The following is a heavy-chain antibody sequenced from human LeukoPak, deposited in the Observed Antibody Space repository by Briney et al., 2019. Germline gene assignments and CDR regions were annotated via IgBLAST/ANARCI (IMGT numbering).Heavy chain of an antibody. Sequence: PSETLSLTCAVYGGFFGGYYWSWIRQPPGKGLEWIGEINHSGSTNYNPSLKSRVTISVDTSKNQFSLKLSSVTAADTAVYYCARDPLDYGDVFDYWGQGTLVTVSS. V-gene: IGHV4-34*01. J-gene: IGHJ4*02. CDR2: INHSGST. CDR3: ARDPLDYGDVFDY. CDR1: GGFFGGYY. D-gene: IGHD4-17*01.